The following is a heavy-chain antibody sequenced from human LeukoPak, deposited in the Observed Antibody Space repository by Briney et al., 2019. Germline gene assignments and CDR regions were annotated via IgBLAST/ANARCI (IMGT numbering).Heavy chain of an antibody. V-gene: IGHV1-18*04. D-gene: IGHD5-18*01. Sequence: ASVKVSCKASGYTFTIYGITWVRQAPGQRLEWMGWISTHTGDTNYAQKLQARVTMTTDTSTSTAYMELRSLRSDDTAVYYCARDRRLSVDIAMAPFDYWGQATLVTVSS. CDR1: GYTFTIYG. J-gene: IGHJ4*02. CDR2: ISTHTGDT. CDR3: ARDRRLSVDIAMAPFDY.